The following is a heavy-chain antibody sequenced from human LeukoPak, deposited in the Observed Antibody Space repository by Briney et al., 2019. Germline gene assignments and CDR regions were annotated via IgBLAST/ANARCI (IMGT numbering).Heavy chain of an antibody. CDR2: IYYSGST. V-gene: IGHV4-34*01. D-gene: IGHD3-22*01. Sequence: SETLSLTCAVYGGSFSGYYWSWIRQPPGKGLEWIGSIYYSGSTYYNPSLKSRVTISVDTSKNQFSLKLSSVTAADTAVYYCARDSGYYYDSSGYPNWFDPWGQGTLVTVSS. J-gene: IGHJ5*02. CDR1: GGSFSGYY. CDR3: ARDSGYYYDSSGYPNWFDP.